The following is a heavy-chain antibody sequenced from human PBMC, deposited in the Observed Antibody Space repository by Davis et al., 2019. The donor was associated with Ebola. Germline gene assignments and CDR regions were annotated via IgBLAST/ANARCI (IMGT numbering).Heavy chain of an antibody. V-gene: IGHV4-59*01. Sequence: MPSETLSPTCTVPGGSIRSYYWSWIRQPPGKGLEWIGYIYYTGSTDYNPSLKSRVTISVDTSRNQFSLKMRSVTAADTAVYYCARNSITKFNWLDPWGQGALVTVSS. D-gene: IGHD1-14*01. CDR3: ARNSITKFNWLDP. J-gene: IGHJ5*02. CDR1: GGSIRSYY. CDR2: IYYTGST.